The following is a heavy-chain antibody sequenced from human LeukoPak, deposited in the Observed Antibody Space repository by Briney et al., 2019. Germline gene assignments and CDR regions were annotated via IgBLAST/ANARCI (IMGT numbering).Heavy chain of an antibody. CDR3: ARDMIATLTFDY. J-gene: IGHJ4*02. D-gene: IGHD3-16*01. Sequence: SGGSLRLSCAASGFTFSSYGMSWVRQAPGKGLEWVSAISGSGGSTYYADSVKGRFTISRDNAKNSLYLQLNSLRVEDTAVYYCARDMIATLTFDYWGQGTLVTVSS. V-gene: IGHV3-23*01. CDR1: GFTFSSYG. CDR2: ISGSGGST.